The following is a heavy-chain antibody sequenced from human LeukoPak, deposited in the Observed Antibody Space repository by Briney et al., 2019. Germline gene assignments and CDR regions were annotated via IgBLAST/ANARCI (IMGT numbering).Heavy chain of an antibody. CDR2: TYHRGSP. V-gene: IGHV4-30-4*01. J-gene: IGHJ5*02. D-gene: IGHD6-13*01. CDR3: ARTIAAAGNIWFDP. CDR1: GGAISSGDHF. Sequence: SETLSLTCTVSGGAISSGDHFWSWIRQPPGKALEWIAYTYHRGSPFYKSSLKSRVTTSVDTSKNQFSLKLSSMTAADTAVYYCARTIAAAGNIWFDPWGQGTLVTVSS.